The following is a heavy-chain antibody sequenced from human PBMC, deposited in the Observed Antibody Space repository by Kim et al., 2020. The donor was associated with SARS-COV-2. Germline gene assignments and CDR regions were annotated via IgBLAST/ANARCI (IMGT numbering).Heavy chain of an antibody. Sequence: GGSLRLSCAASGFTFSSYDMHWVRQAPGKGLEWVSAIGTAGDPYYQGSVKGRFTISRENAKNSLYLQMNSLRAGDTAVYYCARGRYSSSPRGLRPWYFDLWGRGTLVTVSS. V-gene: IGHV3-13*05. J-gene: IGHJ2*01. D-gene: IGHD6-13*01. CDR3: ARGRYSSSPRGLRPWYFDL. CDR2: IGTAGDP. CDR1: GFTFSSYD.